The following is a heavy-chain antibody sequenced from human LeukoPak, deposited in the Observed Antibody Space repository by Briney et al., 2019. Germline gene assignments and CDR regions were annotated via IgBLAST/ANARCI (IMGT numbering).Heavy chain of an antibody. CDR2: IYYSGNT. Sequence: SETLSLTCTVSGGSISSSSYYWGWIRQPPGKGLEWIGSIYYSGNTYYNPSLKSRVTISVDTSKNQFSLKLRSVTAADTAVYYCASDYYDFWSGYSLRNWFDPWGQGTLVTVSS. D-gene: IGHD3-3*01. V-gene: IGHV4-39*07. CDR3: ASDYYDFWSGYSLRNWFDP. CDR1: GGSISSSSYY. J-gene: IGHJ5*02.